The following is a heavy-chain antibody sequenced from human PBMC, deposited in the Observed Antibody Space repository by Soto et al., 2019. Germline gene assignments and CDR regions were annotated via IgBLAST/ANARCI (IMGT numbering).Heavy chain of an antibody. V-gene: IGHV4-59*01. CDR1: GGSISSYY. Sequence: QVQLQESGPGLVKPSETLSLTCTVSGGSISSYYWSWIRQPPGKGLEWIGYISYSGSTNYNPSLKSRVTISVDTSKNQFSLKLSSVTAADTAVYYCARGYCGGDCYSYNWFDPWGQGTLVTVSS. CDR2: ISYSGST. J-gene: IGHJ5*02. CDR3: ARGYCGGDCYSYNWFDP. D-gene: IGHD2-21*02.